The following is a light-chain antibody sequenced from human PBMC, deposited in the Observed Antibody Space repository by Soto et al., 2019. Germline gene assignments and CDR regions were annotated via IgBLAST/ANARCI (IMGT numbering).Light chain of an antibody. CDR3: CSFAGSSTS. J-gene: IGLJ3*02. CDR1: SSDVGTYKP. Sequence: QSVLTQPASVSGSPGQSITISCTGTSSDVGTYKPVSWYQQYPGKAPKVIIHDDTKRPSGVSSRFSGSKSGNTASLTISGLQAEDDADYYCCSFAGSSTSFGGGTKLTVL. CDR2: DDT. V-gene: IGLV2-23*01.